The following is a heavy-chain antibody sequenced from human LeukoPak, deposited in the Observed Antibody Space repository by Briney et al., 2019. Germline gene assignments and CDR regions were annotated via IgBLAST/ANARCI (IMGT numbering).Heavy chain of an antibody. V-gene: IGHV4-59*02. CDR2: IYGSGGT. Sequence: SEPLSLTCTVSGGSVSSYYWSWIRQPPGKGVERIGHIYGSGGTNYNPSLKSRVTISVDTSKNQFSLKLSSVTAADTAVYYCARGGDDYGDYVPFDYWGQGTLVTVSS. D-gene: IGHD4-17*01. J-gene: IGHJ4*02. CDR3: ARGGDDYGDYVPFDY. CDR1: GGSVSSYY.